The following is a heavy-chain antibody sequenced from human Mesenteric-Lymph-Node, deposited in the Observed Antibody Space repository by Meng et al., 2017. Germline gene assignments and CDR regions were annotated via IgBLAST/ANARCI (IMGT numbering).Heavy chain of an antibody. CDR1: GGSFSGYY. D-gene: IGHD2/OR15-2a*01. Sequence: QEQRQQWGAGLLKPSETLSLTCAVYGGSFSGYYWSWIRQPPGKGLEWIGEINHSGSTNYNPSLKSRVTISVDTSKNQFSLKLSSVTAADTAVYYCARGFLSFVRVFDYWGQGTLVTVSS. V-gene: IGHV4-34*01. CDR3: ARGFLSFVRVFDY. J-gene: IGHJ4*02. CDR2: INHSGST.